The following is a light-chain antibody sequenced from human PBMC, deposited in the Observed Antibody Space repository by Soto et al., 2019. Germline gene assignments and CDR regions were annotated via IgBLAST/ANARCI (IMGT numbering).Light chain of an antibody. V-gene: IGLV2-14*01. CDR2: DVS. CDR1: SSDVGGYNY. CDR3: SSYTSSNTYV. Sequence: QSVLTQPASVSGSPGQSITISCTGTSSDVGGYNYVSWYQQHPGKAPKLMIYDVSNRPSGVSNRFSGSKSGNTASLTLSGLQAEDEADYYCSSYTSSNTYVFGTGTKVTVL. J-gene: IGLJ1*01.